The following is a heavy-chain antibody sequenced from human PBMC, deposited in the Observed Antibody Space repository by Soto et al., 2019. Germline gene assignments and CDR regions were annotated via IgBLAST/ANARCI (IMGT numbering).Heavy chain of an antibody. Sequence: PSETLSLDCPVSGCSIRSGGYYWSWIRQHPGKGLEWIGYIYYSGSTYYNPSLKSRVTIPVDTSKNQFSLKLSSVTAADTAVYYCARITMVRGGGWFDPWGQGTLVTVSS. J-gene: IGHJ5*02. V-gene: IGHV4-31*03. CDR1: GCSIRSGGYY. CDR3: ARITMVRGGGWFDP. D-gene: IGHD3-10*01. CDR2: IYYSGST.